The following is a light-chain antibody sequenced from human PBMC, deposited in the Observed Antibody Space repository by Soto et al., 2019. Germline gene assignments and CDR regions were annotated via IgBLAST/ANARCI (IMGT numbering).Light chain of an antibody. CDR1: QAIDSW. V-gene: IGKV1-12*01. CDR3: QQTLSFPPT. CDR2: TGS. J-gene: IGKJ1*01. Sequence: DIQMTQSPSSVSASVGDRFTITCRASQAIDSWLAWYQQKPGEAPKLLIFTGSLLHSGVPPRFSGSGSGTDFTLTISSLQPEDFATYYCQQTLSFPPTLGQGTKVDIK.